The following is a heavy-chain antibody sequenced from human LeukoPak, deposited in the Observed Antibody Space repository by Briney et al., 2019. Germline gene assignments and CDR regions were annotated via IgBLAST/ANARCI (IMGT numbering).Heavy chain of an antibody. CDR1: GGSISNYY. V-gene: IGHV4-59*12. J-gene: IGHJ6*03. D-gene: IGHD6-6*01. Sequence: PSETLSLTCTVSGGSISNYYWSWLRQPPGKGLEWIGYIYYSGSTNYNPSLKSRVTISVDTSKNQFSLRLSSVTAADTAVYYCAREEYSSSPGYYYYYMDVWGKGTTVTVSS. CDR3: AREEYSSSPGYYYYYMDV. CDR2: IYYSGST.